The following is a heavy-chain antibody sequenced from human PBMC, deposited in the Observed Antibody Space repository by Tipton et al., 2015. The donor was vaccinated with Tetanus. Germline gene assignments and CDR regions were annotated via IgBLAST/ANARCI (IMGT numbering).Heavy chain of an antibody. J-gene: IGHJ6*02. D-gene: IGHD3-10*01. Sequence: LRLSCTVSGDSISSSSYYWGWIRQPPGKGLEWIGYINYSGTTNYASSLQSRVIISVDTSKNQFSLKLNSVTAADTAVYYCARDRDYYGSGSRGMDVWGQGTRVTVSS. CDR2: INYSGTT. CDR3: ARDRDYYGSGSRGMDV. V-gene: IGHV4-61*01. CDR1: GDSISSSSYY.